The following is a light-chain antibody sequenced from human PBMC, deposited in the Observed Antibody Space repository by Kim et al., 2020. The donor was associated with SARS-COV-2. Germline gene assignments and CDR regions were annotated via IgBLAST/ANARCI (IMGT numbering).Light chain of an antibody. Sequence: GPSVTIACTGTSSDVGSYNRVSWYQQPPGTAPKLIIYEVSVRPSGVPHRFSGSKSGNTASLTISWLQTEDEADYYCSSYTSSSTLIFGGGTQLTVL. J-gene: IGLJ2*01. CDR1: SSDVGSYNR. V-gene: IGLV2-18*02. CDR2: EVS. CDR3: SSYTSSSTLI.